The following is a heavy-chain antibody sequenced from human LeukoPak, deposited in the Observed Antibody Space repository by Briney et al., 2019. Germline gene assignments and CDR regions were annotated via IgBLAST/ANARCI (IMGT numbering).Heavy chain of an antibody. CDR2: IYYSGST. V-gene: IGHV4-31*03. CDR3: AREGYSGYDPIND. J-gene: IGHJ4*02. CDR1: GGSISSGGYY. D-gene: IGHD5-12*01. Sequence: SQTLSLTCTVSGGSISSGGYYWSWIRQHPGKGLEWIGYIYYSGSTYYNPSLKSRVTISVDTSKNQYSLKLSSVTAADTAVYYCAREGYSGYDPINDWGQGALVTVSS.